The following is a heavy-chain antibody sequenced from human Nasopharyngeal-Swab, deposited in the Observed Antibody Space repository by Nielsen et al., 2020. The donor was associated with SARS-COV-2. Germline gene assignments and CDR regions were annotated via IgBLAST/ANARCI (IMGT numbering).Heavy chain of an antibody. V-gene: IGHV3-30*18. D-gene: IGHD2-21*01. Sequence: WIRQPPGKGLEWVAVISYDGSNKYYADSVKGRFTISRDNSKSTLYLQMNSLRAEDTAVYYCAKDQSINWFDPWGQGTLVTVSS. CDR3: AKDQSINWFDP. J-gene: IGHJ5*02. CDR2: ISYDGSNK.